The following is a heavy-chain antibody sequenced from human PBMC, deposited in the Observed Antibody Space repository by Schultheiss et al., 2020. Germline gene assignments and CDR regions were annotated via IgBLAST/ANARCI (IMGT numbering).Heavy chain of an antibody. CDR1: GGSISSYY. J-gene: IGHJ6*02. CDR3: ARDEARAPRSSIAARRANYGMDV. D-gene: IGHD6-6*01. V-gene: IGHV4-4*07. CDR2: IYTSGST. Sequence: SETLSLTCTVSGGSISSYYWSWIRQPAGKGLEWIGRIYTSGSTNYNPSLKSRVTMSVDTSKNQFSLKLSSVTAADTAVYYCARDEARAPRSSIAARRANYGMDVWGQGTTVTVS.